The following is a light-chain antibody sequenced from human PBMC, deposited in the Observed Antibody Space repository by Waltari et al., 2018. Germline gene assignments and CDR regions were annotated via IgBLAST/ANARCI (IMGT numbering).Light chain of an antibody. CDR3: GTWDSSLSAGV. CDR2: DNN. CDR1: SPNLGNNY. Sequence: QSVLTHPPSVSAAPGQKVTISCSGSSPNLGNNYVSWYQQLPGTAPKLLIYDNNKRPSGIPDRFSGSKSGTSATLGITGLQTGDEADYYCGTWDSSLSAGVFGGGTQLTVL. V-gene: IGLV1-51*01. J-gene: IGLJ7*01.